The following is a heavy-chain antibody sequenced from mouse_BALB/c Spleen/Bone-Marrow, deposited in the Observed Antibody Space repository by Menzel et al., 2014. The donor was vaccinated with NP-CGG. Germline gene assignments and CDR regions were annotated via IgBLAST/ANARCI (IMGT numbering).Heavy chain of an antibody. CDR2: IYPRNGVT. Sequence: VKLVESGAELVKPGASVKLSCKASGYTFTNYYVFWVKQRPGQGLEWIGEIYPRNGVTNFNDKFMSKATLTVDISSSTAYMHLSSLTSEDSAVYYCARAGFYGYGSYFDVWGAGTTVTVSS. CDR1: GYTFTNYY. V-gene: IGHV1S81*02. J-gene: IGHJ1*01. CDR3: ARAGFYGYGSYFDV. D-gene: IGHD1-2*01.